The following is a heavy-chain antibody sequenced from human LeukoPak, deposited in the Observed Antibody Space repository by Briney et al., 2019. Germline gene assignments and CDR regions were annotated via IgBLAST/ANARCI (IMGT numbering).Heavy chain of an antibody. J-gene: IGHJ3*02. CDR3: AIPLAKYYYDSSGYPEAFDI. CDR2: ISYDGSNK. D-gene: IGHD3-22*01. CDR1: GFTFSSYG. Sequence: PGGSLRLSCAASGFTFSSYGMHWVRQAPGKGLEWVAVISYDGSNKYYADSVKGRFTISRDNSKNTLYLQMNSLRAEDTAVYYCAIPLAKYYYDSSGYPEAFDIWGQGTMVTVSS. V-gene: IGHV3-30*03.